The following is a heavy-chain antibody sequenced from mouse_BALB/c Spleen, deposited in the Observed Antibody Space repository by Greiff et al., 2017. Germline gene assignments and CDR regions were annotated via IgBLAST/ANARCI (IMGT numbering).Heavy chain of an antibody. CDR2: ISSGSSTI. V-gene: IGHV5-17*02. CDR1: GFTFSSFG. Sequence: EVQVVESGGGLVQPGGSRKLSCAASGFTFSSFGMHWVRQAPEKGLEWVAYISSGSSTIYYADTVKGRFTISRDNPKNTLFLQMTSLRSEDTAMYYCARGGRSPLYAMDYWGQGTSVTVSS. J-gene: IGHJ4*01. CDR3: ARGGRSPLYAMDY.